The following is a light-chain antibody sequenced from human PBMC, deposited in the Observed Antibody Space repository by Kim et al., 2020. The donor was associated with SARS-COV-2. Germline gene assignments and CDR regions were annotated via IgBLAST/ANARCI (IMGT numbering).Light chain of an antibody. CDR1: KLGDKY. J-gene: IGLJ3*02. V-gene: IGLV3-1*01. Sequence: SYELTQPPSVSVSPGQTASITCSGEKLGDKYVCWYQQKPGQSPVLVIYQDTKRPSGIPERFSGSNSGNTATLTISGTQAMDETDYYCQAWDSSTGVFGGGTQLTV. CDR3: QAWDSSTGV. CDR2: QDT.